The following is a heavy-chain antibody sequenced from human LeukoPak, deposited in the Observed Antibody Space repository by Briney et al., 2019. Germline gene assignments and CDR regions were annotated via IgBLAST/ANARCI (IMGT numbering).Heavy chain of an antibody. CDR2: ISGSGGST. Sequence: GRSLRLSCAASGFTFSSYAMSRVRQAPGKGLEWVSAISGSGGSTYYADSVKGRFTISRDNSKNTLYLQMNSLRAEDTAVYYCAKSPSNYYYWAFDIWGQGTMVTVSS. CDR3: AKSPSNYYYWAFDI. CDR1: GFTFSSYA. D-gene: IGHD3-22*01. J-gene: IGHJ3*02. V-gene: IGHV3-23*01.